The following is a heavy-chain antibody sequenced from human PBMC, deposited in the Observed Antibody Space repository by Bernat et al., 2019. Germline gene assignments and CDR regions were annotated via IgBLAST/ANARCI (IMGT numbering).Heavy chain of an antibody. Sequence: EVQLLESGGGLVQPGGSLRLSCGASGFTFSSYDMSWVRQAPGKGLEWVSAISVGGDNLYYADSVKGRFTISRDDSKNTLHLQMNSLRAEDTAVYYCAKDTGSAWYRGFGYFDSWGQGTLVTVSS. CDR3: AKDTGSAWYRGFGYFDS. CDR2: ISVGGDNL. V-gene: IGHV3-23*01. CDR1: GFTFSSYD. D-gene: IGHD6-19*01. J-gene: IGHJ4*02.